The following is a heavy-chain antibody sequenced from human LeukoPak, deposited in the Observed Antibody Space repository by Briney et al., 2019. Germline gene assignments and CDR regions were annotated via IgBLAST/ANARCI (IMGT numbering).Heavy chain of an antibody. D-gene: IGHD6-13*01. CDR1: GGSFSGYY. CDR2: INHSGST. CDR3: ARGRYFTRSWFPFDY. V-gene: IGHV4-34*01. Sequence: PSETLSLTCAVYGGSFSGYYWSWTRQPPGKGLEWIGEINHSGSTNYNPSLKSRVTISVDTSKNQFSLKLSSVTAADTAVYYCARGRYFTRSWFPFDYWGQGTLVTVSS. J-gene: IGHJ4*02.